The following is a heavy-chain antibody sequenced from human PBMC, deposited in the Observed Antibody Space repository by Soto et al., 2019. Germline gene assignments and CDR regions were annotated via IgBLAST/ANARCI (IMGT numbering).Heavy chain of an antibody. D-gene: IGHD5-18*01. CDR2: IYPGDSDA. V-gene: IGHV5-51*01. CDR1: GYSFTSYW. J-gene: IGHJ6*02. CDR3: ARPDNGYKAIYYGLDV. Sequence: PGESLKISSKGSGYSFTSYWIGWVRQMPEKGLEWMGIIYPGDSDARYSPSFQGRVTISVDKSIDTAYLQWSSLEASDTAMYYCARPDNGYKAIYYGLDVWGQGTTVSVSS.